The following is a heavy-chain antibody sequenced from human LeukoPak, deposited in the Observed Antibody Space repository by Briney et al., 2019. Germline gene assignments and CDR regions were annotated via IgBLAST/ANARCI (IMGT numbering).Heavy chain of an antibody. V-gene: IGHV3-13*04. D-gene: IGHD2-15*01. Sequence: GGSLRLSWAASGFTFSSYDMHWLRHATGKGLEWVSGIGTGGDTYYPDSVKGRLTISRENAKNSLYLQMNSLRGGDTAVYYCARAFRQGVADYWGQGTLVTVSS. CDR2: IGTGGDT. CDR3: ARAFRQGVADY. CDR1: GFTFSSYD. J-gene: IGHJ4*02.